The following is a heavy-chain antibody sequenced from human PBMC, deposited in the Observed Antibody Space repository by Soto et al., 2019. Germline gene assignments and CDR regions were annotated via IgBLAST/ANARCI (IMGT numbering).Heavy chain of an antibody. J-gene: IGHJ3*02. V-gene: IGHV1-69*02. CDR1: GGTFSSYT. CDR3: ARLIVGATTNAFDI. CDR2: IIPILGIA. D-gene: IGHD1-26*01. Sequence: SVKVSCKASGGTFSSYTISWVRQAPGQGLEWMGRIIPILGIANYAQKFQGRVTITADKSTSTAYMELSSLRSEDTAVYYCARLIVGATTNAFDIWGQGKMVTVSS.